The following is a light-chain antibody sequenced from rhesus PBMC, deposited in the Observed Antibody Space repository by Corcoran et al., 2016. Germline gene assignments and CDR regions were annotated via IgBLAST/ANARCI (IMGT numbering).Light chain of an antibody. CDR2: NAS. J-gene: IGKJ1*01. CDR3: QQYKSYPRT. CDR1: QAISND. Sequence: DIQMTQSPSSLSASVGDTVTITCRASQAISNDLAWYQQKPGKAPKPLIYNASKLESGDTSRFSGSGSGTEVTLTISSLQPEDFATYYCQQYKSYPRTFGQGTKVEIK. V-gene: IGKV1S14*01.